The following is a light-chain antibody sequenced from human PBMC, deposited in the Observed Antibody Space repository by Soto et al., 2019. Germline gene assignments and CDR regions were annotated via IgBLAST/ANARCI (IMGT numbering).Light chain of an antibody. Sequence: GPGQRVTISCTVSSSNIGAGYDVHWYQQLPGTAPKLLIYGNSNRPSGVPDRFSGSKSGTSASLAITGLQAEDEADYYCQSYDSSLSGSVFGGGTKLTVL. CDR1: SSNIGAGYD. CDR3: QSYDSSLSGSV. CDR2: GNS. J-gene: IGLJ3*02. V-gene: IGLV1-40*01.